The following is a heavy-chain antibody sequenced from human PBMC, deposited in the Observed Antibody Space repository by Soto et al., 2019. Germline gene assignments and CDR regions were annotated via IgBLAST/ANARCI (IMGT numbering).Heavy chain of an antibody. Sequence: EVHLSESGGGLVQPGGSLRLSCAASGFTFNSYAMSWVRQAPGKGLHWVSALSHSATNIFYADSVRGRFTISRDNSKNTLSLQMNSLRAEDTAIYYCVKSAGDQWMFDYWGQGILFTVSS. J-gene: IGHJ4*02. CDR3: VKSAGDQWMFDY. V-gene: IGHV3-23*01. D-gene: IGHD5-12*01. CDR2: LSHSATNI. CDR1: GFTFNSYA.